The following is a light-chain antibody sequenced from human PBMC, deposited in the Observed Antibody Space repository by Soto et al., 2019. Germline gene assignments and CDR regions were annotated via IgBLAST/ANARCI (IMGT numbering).Light chain of an antibody. V-gene: IGLV2-23*01. CDR3: CSYAGSSTWV. CDR2: EGG. CDR1: SSDVGGYNL. J-gene: IGLJ3*02. Sequence: QSVLTQPASVSGPPGQSITISCTGTSSDVGGYNLVSWYQQHPGKAPKLMIYEGGKRPSGVSNRFSGSKSGNTASLTISGLQAEDEADYYCCSYAGSSTWVFGGGTKVTVL.